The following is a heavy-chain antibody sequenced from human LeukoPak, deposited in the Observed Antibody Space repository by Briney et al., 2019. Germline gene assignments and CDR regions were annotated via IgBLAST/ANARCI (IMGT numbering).Heavy chain of an antibody. CDR2: INPNSGGT. D-gene: IGHD5-12*01. Sequence: GASVQVSCKASGYTFTGYYMHWVRQAPGQGLEWMGWINPNSGGTNYAQKFQGRVTMTRDTSISTAYMELSRLRSDDTAVYYCARVEASGDIVATLNYWGQGTLVTVSS. V-gene: IGHV1-2*02. J-gene: IGHJ4*02. CDR1: GYTFTGYY. CDR3: ARVEASGDIVATLNY.